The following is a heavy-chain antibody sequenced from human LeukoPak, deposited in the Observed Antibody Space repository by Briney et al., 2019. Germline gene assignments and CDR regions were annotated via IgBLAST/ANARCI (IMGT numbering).Heavy chain of an antibody. CDR1: GFTFSTYA. CDR2: ISSSGSGGNT. V-gene: IGHV3-23*01. J-gene: IGHJ6*02. D-gene: IGHD3-16*01. Sequence: GGSLRLSCAASGFTFSTYAMSWARQAPGKGLEWVSGISSSGSGGNTYYADSVKGRFTISRDSSKNTLFLQMNTLRAEDTAIYYCARGGGLDVWGQGATVTVSS. CDR3: ARGGGLDV.